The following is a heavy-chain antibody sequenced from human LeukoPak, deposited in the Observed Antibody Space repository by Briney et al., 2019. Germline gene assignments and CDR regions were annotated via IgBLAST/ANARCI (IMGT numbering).Heavy chain of an antibody. D-gene: IGHD1-1*01. CDR3: VRHQATTFDY. J-gene: IGHJ4*02. CDR2: IKQDGREA. V-gene: IGHV3-7*01. Sequence: GGSLRLSCAASGFIFSSSWMTWVRQAPGKGLEWVANIKQDGREAYYVDSVAGRLTISRDNTKHSLYLQMNGLRDEDTAVYYCVRHQATTFDYWGQGTLVTVSS. CDR1: GFIFSSSW.